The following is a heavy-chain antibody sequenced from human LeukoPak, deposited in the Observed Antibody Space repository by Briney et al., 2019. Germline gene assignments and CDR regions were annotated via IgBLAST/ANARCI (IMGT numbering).Heavy chain of an antibody. CDR2: ISGSGGST. CDR3: AKEARVTIFGVVIIGQPRNWFDP. V-gene: IGHV3-23*01. Sequence: GGSLRLSCAASGFTFSSYAMSWVRQAPGKGLEWVSAISGSGGSTYYADSVKGRFTISRDNSKNTLYLQMNSLRAEDTAVYYCAKEARVTIFGVVIIGQPRNWFDPWGQGTLVTVSS. D-gene: IGHD3-3*01. CDR1: GFTFSSYA. J-gene: IGHJ5*02.